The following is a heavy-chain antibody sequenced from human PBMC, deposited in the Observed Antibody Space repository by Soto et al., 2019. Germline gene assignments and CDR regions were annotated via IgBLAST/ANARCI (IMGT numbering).Heavy chain of an antibody. CDR2: IYYSGST. D-gene: IGHD3-16*02. CDR1: GGSISSGGYY. J-gene: IGHJ4*02. CDR3: ARAGNYDYVWGSYRSSSPYYFDY. Sequence: PSETLSLTCTVSGGSISSGGYYWSWIRQHPGKGLEWIGYIYYSGSTYYNPSLKSRVTISVDTSKNQFSLKLSSVTAADTAVYYCARAGNYDYVWGSYRSSSPYYFDYWGQGTLVTVSS. V-gene: IGHV4-31*03.